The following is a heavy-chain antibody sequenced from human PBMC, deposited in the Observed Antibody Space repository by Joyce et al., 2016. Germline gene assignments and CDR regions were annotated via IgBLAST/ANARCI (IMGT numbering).Heavy chain of an antibody. D-gene: IGHD6-13*01. V-gene: IGHV4-59*01. CDR2: IFYTEST. CDR1: GDSIGTYY. J-gene: IGHJ4*02. Sequence: QVQLQESGPGLVKPSETLSLTCTVSGDSIGTYYWNWIRQPPGKGLEWIGYIFYTESTNYNPSLKSRATMSVDMSKNQFSLNLNSVTAADTAVYYCARVGSSWSFGYWGQGTLVTVSS. CDR3: ARVGSSWSFGY.